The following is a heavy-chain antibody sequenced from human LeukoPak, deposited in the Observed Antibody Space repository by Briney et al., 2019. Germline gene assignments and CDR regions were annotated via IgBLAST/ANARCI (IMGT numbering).Heavy chain of an antibody. J-gene: IGHJ3*02. CDR1: GYTFTGYY. CDR2: INPNSGGT. V-gene: IGHV1-2*02. Sequence: EASVKVSCKASGYTFTGYYMHWVRQAPGQGLEWMGWINPNSGGTNYAQKFQGRVTMTRDTSISTAYMELSRLRSDDTAVYYCASFHIVLRFLEWLPRDAFDIWGQGTMVTVSS. CDR3: ASFHIVLRFLEWLPRDAFDI. D-gene: IGHD3-3*01.